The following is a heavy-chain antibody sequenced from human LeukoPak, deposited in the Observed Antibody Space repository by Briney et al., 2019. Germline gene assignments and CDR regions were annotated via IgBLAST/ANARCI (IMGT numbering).Heavy chain of an antibody. CDR1: GYTFPNYW. CDR3: ARFAYGSDYFPGHY. CDR2: IYPGDSNT. Sequence: PRESLKISCKGSGYTFPNYWIGWVRQLPGKGLEWMGIIYPGDSNTRYSPSFQGQVTISADKSISTAYLQWSSLKASDTAMYYCARFAYGSDYFPGHYWGQGTLVTVSS. D-gene: IGHD3-22*01. J-gene: IGHJ4*02. V-gene: IGHV5-51*01.